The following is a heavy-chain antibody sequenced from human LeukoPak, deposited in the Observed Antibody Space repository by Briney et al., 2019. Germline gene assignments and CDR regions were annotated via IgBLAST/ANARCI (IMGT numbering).Heavy chain of an antibody. Sequence: SETLSLTCAVYGGSFSGYYWSWIRQPPGKGLEWIGEINHSGSTNYNPSLKSRVAISVDTSKNQFSLKLSSVTAADTAVYYCARGLRQAAGTQEVNWFDPWGQGTLVTVSS. V-gene: IGHV4-34*01. CDR2: INHSGST. CDR3: ARGLRQAAGTQEVNWFDP. J-gene: IGHJ5*02. CDR1: GGSFSGYY. D-gene: IGHD6-13*01.